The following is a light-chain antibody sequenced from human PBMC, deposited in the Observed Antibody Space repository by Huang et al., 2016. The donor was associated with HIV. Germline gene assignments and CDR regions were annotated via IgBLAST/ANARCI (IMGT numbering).Light chain of an antibody. CDR2: SAS. J-gene: IGKJ3*01. CDR1: QSVSNN. Sequence: EIVMTQSPATLSVSPGERVTLSCRASQSVSNNLAGYQQKPGQAPRLLGDSASTRATGIPGRFSGSGSGTEFTLTISSQQSEHFAVYYCQQYDSWPITFGPGTRVD. V-gene: IGKV3-15*01. CDR3: QQYDSWPIT.